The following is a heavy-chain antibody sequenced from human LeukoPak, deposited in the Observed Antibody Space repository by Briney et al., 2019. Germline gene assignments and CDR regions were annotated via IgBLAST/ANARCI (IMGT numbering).Heavy chain of an antibody. D-gene: IGHD6-13*01. J-gene: IGHJ5*02. Sequence: PSETLSLTCTVSGGSISSSSYYWGWIRQPPGKGLEWIGSIYYSGSTYYNPSLKSRVTISVDTSKNQFSLKLSSVTAADTAVYYCARNTRATSGLNWFDPWGQGTLVTVSS. CDR3: ARNTRATSGLNWFDP. CDR1: GGSISSSSYY. CDR2: IYYSGST. V-gene: IGHV4-39*07.